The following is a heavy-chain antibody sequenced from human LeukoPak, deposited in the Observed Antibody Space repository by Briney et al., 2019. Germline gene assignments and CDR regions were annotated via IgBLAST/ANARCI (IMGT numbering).Heavy chain of an antibody. D-gene: IGHD3-22*01. V-gene: IGHV1-24*01. J-gene: IGHJ4*02. CDR2: FDPEDGET. Sequence: ASVRVSCKVSGYTLTELSMHWVRQAPGKGLEWMGGFDPEDGETIYAQKFQGRVTMTEDTSTDTAYMELSSLRSEDTAVYYCATSDSGYYPLLDYWGQGTLVTVSS. CDR1: GYTLTELS. CDR3: ATSDSGYYPLLDY.